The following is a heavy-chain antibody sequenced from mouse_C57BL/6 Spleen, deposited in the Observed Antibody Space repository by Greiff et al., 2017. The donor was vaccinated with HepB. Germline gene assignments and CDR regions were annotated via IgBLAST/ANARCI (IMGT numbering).Heavy chain of an antibody. CDR1: GYAFTNYL. V-gene: IGHV1-54*01. CDR2: INPGSGGT. J-gene: IGHJ1*03. CDR3: AREEDDYSGYFDV. D-gene: IGHD2-4*01. Sequence: VQLQQSGAELVRPGTSVKVSCKASGYAFTNYLIEWVKQRPGQGLEWIGVINPGSGGTNYNEKFKGKATLTADKSSSTAYMQLSSLTSEDSAVYFWAREEDDYSGYFDVWGTGTTVTVSS.